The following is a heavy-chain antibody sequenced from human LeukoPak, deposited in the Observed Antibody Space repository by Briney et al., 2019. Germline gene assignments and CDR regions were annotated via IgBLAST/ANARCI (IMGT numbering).Heavy chain of an antibody. V-gene: IGHV3-21*01. CDR1: GFTFSSYS. D-gene: IGHD1-26*01. Sequence: GGSLRLSCAASGFTFSSYSMNWVRQARGKGLEWVSSISSSGSYIYYADSVKGRFTISRDNAKNSLYLQMNSLRAEDTAVYYCVRDSGSYPGSFDYWGQGTLVTVSS. CDR2: ISSSGSYI. J-gene: IGHJ4*02. CDR3: VRDSGSYPGSFDY.